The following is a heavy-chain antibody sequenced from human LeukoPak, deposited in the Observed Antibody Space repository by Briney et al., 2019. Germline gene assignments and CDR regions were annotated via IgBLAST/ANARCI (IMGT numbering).Heavy chain of an antibody. J-gene: IGHJ6*03. CDR3: AREECSSASCTYYYYYYMDV. CDR1: RFTFSNFW. CDR2: IKYDGSDK. Sequence: PGGSLRLSCAASRFTFSNFWMSWVRQAPGRGLEWVSLIKYDGSDKYYVDSVKGRFTISRDNANNSLFLQMNSLRGEDTAVYYCAREECSSASCTYYYYYYMDVWGKGTTVTVSS. V-gene: IGHV3-7*01. D-gene: IGHD2-2*01.